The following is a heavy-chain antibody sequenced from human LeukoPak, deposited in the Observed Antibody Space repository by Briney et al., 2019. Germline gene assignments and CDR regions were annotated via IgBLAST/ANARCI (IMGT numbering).Heavy chain of an antibody. D-gene: IGHD3-22*01. CDR2: ISAYNGNR. CDR3: AVNYYDSSGYYSEYYYYGMDV. J-gene: IGHJ6*02. CDR1: GYTFTSYG. Sequence: GASVKVSCKASGYTFTSYGISWVRQAPGQGLEWMGWISAYNGNRNYAQKLQGRVTMTTDTSTSTAYMELRSLRSDDTAVYYCAVNYYDSSGYYSEYYYYGMDVWGQGTTVTVSS. V-gene: IGHV1-18*01.